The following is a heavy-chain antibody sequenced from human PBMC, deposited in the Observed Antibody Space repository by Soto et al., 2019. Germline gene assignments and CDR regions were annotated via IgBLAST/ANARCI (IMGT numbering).Heavy chain of an antibody. D-gene: IGHD1-26*01. CDR2: INHSGST. J-gene: IGHJ5*02. CDR3: ARGREGGGAS. CDR1: GGSFSGYY. Sequence: PSETLSLTCAVYGGSFSGYYRSWIRRPPGKGLEWIGEINHSGSTNYNPSLKSRVTISVDTSKNQFSLKLSSVTAADTAVYYCARGREGGGASWGQGTLVTVSS. V-gene: IGHV4-34*01.